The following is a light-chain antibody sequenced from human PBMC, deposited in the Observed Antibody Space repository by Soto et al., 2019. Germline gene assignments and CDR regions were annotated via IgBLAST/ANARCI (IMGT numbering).Light chain of an antibody. J-gene: IGKJ5*01. CDR2: EAS. Sequence: IQMTQSPSSLSASVGDRVTITCRASQSISSYLNWYQQKPGKAPKLLIYEASSLESGVPSRFSGSGSGTEFTLTIGGLQPDDFATYYCQQFNSYPITFGQGTRLEIK. CDR1: QSISSY. CDR3: QQFNSYPIT. V-gene: IGKV1-13*02.